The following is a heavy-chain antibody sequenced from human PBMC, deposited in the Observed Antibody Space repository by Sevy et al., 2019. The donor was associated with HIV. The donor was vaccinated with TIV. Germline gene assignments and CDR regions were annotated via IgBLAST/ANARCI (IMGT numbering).Heavy chain of an antibody. CDR1: GYTLTELS. CDR2: FDPEDGET. CDR3: ETNSRYFSGSTFYSAEGLFDP. J-gene: IGHJ5*02. V-gene: IGHV1-24*01. D-gene: IGHD2-15*01. Sequence: ASVKVSCKVSGYTLTELSMHWVRQAPGKGLEWMGGFDPEDGETVYAQKFQGRVTVTEDTSTDTAYMELSSLGSEDTAVYYCETNSRYFSGSTFYSAEGLFDPWGQGTLVTVSS.